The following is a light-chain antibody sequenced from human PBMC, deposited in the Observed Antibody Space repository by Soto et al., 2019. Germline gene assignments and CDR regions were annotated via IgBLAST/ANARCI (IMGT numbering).Light chain of an antibody. CDR3: QQTFRSPPT. CDR2: EAS. Sequence: IQLTRSPSSLSASVGYRVTTTCQASQGIHSYLAWYQQKPGQAPQLLIYEASSLQSGVPSRFSGSRSGTDFTLTISSVQAEDFATYYCQQTFRSPPTFGQGTKGDIK. CDR1: QGIHSY. V-gene: IGKV1-39*01. J-gene: IGKJ1*01.